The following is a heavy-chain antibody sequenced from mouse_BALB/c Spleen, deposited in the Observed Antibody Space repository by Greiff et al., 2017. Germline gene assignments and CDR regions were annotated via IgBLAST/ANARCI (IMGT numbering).Heavy chain of an antibody. Sequence: EVKLMESGGGLVKPGGSLKLSCAASGFTFSSYAMSWVRQSPEKRLEWVAEISSGGSYTYYPDTVTGRFTISRDNAKNTLYLEMSSLRSEDTAMYYCAREGYDYVWFAYWGQGTLVTVSA. CDR1: GFTFSSYA. CDR3: AREGYDYVWFAY. D-gene: IGHD2-4*01. CDR2: ISSGGSYT. V-gene: IGHV5-9-4*01. J-gene: IGHJ3*01.